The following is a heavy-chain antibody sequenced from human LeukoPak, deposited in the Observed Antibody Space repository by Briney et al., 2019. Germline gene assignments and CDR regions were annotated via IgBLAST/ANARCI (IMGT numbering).Heavy chain of an antibody. CDR1: GFTIRSYA. V-gene: IGHV3-30*04. CDR2: ISFDERSK. CDR3: ARGIWDAYYLDY. J-gene: IGHJ4*02. Sequence: GGSQRLSCVASGFTIRSYAMHWVRQAPGKGLEWVAVISFDERSKRYADSVKGRFTISRDNSKNTLNLQMNSLKTEDTAVYYCARGIWDAYYLDYWGQGTLVTVSS. D-gene: IGHD3-16*01.